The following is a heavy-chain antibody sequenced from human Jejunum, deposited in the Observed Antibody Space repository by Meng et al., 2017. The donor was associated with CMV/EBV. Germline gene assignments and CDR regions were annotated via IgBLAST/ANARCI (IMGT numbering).Heavy chain of an antibody. V-gene: IGHV1-2*02. CDR1: YTVSDYY. J-gene: IGHJ4*02. Sequence: YTVSDYYIYWLRQAPGQGLQWMGWIDNYSGDTKYAQKFQGRATMTRDTSISTAYMEVSRLTSDDTAVYYCARVSGQGIRTSVFEYWGQGTLVTVSS. D-gene: IGHD2-2*01. CDR2: IDNYSGDT. CDR3: ARVSGQGIRTSVFEY.